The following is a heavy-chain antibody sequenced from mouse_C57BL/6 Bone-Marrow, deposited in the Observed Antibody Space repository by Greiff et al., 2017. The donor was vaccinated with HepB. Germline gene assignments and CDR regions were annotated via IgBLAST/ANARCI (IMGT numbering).Heavy chain of an antibody. Sequence: DVKLVESGGGLVQPGGSMKLSCVASGFTFSNYWMNWVRQSPEKGLEWVAQIRLKSDNYATHYAESVKGRFTISRDDSKSSVYLQMNNLRAEDTGIYYCTCIFFYDYEDWFAYWGQGTLVTVSA. CDR3: TCIFFYDYEDWFAY. V-gene: IGHV6-3*01. CDR1: GFTFSNYW. J-gene: IGHJ3*01. D-gene: IGHD2-4*01. CDR2: IRLKSDNYAT.